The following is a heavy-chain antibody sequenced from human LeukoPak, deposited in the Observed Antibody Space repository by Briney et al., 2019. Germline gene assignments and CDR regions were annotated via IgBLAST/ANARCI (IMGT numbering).Heavy chain of an antibody. CDR3: ARHSYNYYGLDV. CDR1: GGSISSYY. V-gene: IGHV4-59*08. J-gene: IGHJ6*02. Sequence: PETLSLTCTVSGGSISSYYWSWIRQPPGKGLEWIGYIYYSGTTNYNPSLKSRVTMSVDTSNNHLSLRLTSVTAADTALYYCARHSYNYYGLDVWGQGTTITVSS. CDR2: IYYSGTT.